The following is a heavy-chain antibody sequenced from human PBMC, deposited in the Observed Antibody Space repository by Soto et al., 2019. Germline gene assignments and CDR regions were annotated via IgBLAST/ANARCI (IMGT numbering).Heavy chain of an antibody. D-gene: IGHD6-19*01. J-gene: IGHJ6*02. CDR2: IIPIFGTV. V-gene: IGHV1-69*12. Sequence: QVQLLQSGAEVKKPGSSVRVSCEASGGTFRTYAISWVRQAPGQGLEWMGEIIPIFGTVNYAQRFQGRVTITADESTTTVYMDLRRLRSEDTAVYYCAKGAVAGTPTSYYYYGMGVWGQGTTVTVSS. CDR3: AKGAVAGTPTSYYYYGMGV. CDR1: GGTFRTYA.